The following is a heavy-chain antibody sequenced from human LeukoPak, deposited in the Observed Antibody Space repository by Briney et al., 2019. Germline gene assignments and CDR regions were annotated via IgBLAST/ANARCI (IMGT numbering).Heavy chain of an antibody. J-gene: IGHJ3*02. V-gene: IGHV4-61*02. CDR1: GDSISSGDYY. Sequence: SETLSPTCTVSGDSISSGDYYWSWIRQPAGKGLEWIGRISSSGSTNYNPSLKSRVTISVDTSKNQFSLKLSSVTATDTAVYFCARGPYSYDSSGAFDIWGQGTMVTVSS. D-gene: IGHD3-22*01. CDR2: ISSSGST. CDR3: ARGPYSYDSSGAFDI.